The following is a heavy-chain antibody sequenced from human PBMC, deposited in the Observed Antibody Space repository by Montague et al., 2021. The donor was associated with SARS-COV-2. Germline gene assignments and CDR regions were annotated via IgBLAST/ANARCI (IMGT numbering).Heavy chain of an antibody. CDR1: GGSISSGEYY. CDR3: ASHCGGGRCYFGMDV. CDR2: IDYSGST. V-gene: IGHV4-31*03. J-gene: IGHJ6*02. D-gene: IGHD2-15*01. Sequence: TLSLTCTVSGGSISSGEYYWNWIRQLPGKGLEWIGYIDYSGSTYYHPSLKGRVSISMDRSKNQLSLKLGSVTAADTAVYYCASHCGGGRCYFGMDVWGQGTTGTVSS.